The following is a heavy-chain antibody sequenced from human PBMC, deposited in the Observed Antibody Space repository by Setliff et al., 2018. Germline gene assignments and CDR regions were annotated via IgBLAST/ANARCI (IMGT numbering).Heavy chain of an antibody. J-gene: IGHJ4*02. CDR1: GYSISSGYY. D-gene: IGHD6-19*01. Sequence: SETLSLTCTVSGYSISSGYYWGWIRQPPGKGLEWIGSIYHSGSTYYNPSLKSRVTISVDTSKNQFSLKLSSVTAADTAVYYCARRQGDGSGWSTKHYFDYWGQGTLVTVSS. V-gene: IGHV4-38-2*02. CDR3: ARRQGDGSGWSTKHYFDY. CDR2: IYHSGST.